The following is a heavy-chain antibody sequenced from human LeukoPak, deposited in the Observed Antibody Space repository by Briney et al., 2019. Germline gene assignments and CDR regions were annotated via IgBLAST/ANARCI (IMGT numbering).Heavy chain of an antibody. CDR3: ARGHYDIFTGYYTYYFDY. Sequence: SETLSLTCTVSGGSIASGNYYWNWIRQPAGKGLEWIGRSHASRGTTYSPSLRGRVTISVDAPQSQFSLKLTAVTAADTAVNYRARGHYDIFTGYYTYYFDYWGHGTLVTVSS. J-gene: IGHJ4*01. D-gene: IGHD3-9*01. CDR2: SHASRGT. V-gene: IGHV4-61*02. CDR1: GGSIASGNYY.